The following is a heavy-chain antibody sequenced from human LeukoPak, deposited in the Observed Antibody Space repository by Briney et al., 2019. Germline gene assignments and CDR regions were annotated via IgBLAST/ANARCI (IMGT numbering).Heavy chain of an antibody. V-gene: IGHV4-39*01. D-gene: IGHD3-9*01. Sequence: PSETLSLTCSVAAGSINSNSHHWDWIRQAPGKGLEWIGNIYYSGPTSYNPSLKSRVTISVDTSKNQFSLRLTSVTAADTAVYFCARRGDILTDYAFDSWGQGTLVTVSS. CDR2: IYYSGPT. CDR3: ARRGDILTDYAFDS. J-gene: IGHJ4*02. CDR1: AGSINSNSHH.